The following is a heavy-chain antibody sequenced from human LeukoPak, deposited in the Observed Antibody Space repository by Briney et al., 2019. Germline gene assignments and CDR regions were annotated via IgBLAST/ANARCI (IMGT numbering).Heavy chain of an antibody. CDR1: GGTFSSYA. J-gene: IGHJ4*02. CDR3: ARDGDYSGKSWRGDDRVFDY. CDR2: IIPIFGTA. V-gene: IGHV1-69*13. D-gene: IGHD4-11*01. Sequence: SVKVSCKASGGTFSSYAISWVRQAPGQGLEWMGGIIPIFGTANYAQKFQGRVTITADESTSTAYMELTSLRSDDTALYYCARDGDYSGKSWRGDDRVFDYWGQGTLVTVSS.